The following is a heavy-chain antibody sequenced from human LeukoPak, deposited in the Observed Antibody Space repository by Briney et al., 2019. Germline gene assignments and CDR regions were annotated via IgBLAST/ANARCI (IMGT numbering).Heavy chain of an antibody. CDR1: GFTFDDYA. J-gene: IGHJ4*02. CDR2: ISWNSGSI. D-gene: IGHD3-3*01. Sequence: GGSLRLPCAASGFTFDDYAMHWVRQAPGKGLEWVSGISWNSGSIGYADSVKGRFTISRDNAKNSLYLQMNSLRAEDTALYYCAKDRAIFGVDLLYYFDYWGQGTLVTVSS. V-gene: IGHV3-9*01. CDR3: AKDRAIFGVDLLYYFDY.